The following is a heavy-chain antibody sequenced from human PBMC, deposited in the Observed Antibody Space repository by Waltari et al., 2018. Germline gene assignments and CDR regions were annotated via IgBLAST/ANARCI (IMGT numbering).Heavy chain of an antibody. CDR2: RNPNSGNT. CDR1: GYTFTSYD. CDR3: ARGMQKDGMDV. J-gene: IGHJ6*02. V-gene: IGHV1-8*03. Sequence: QVQLVQSGAEVKKPGASVKVSCTASGYTFTSYDINWVRQGTEQGLEGRGWRNPNSGNTGYAENFKGRVTTTRNTSVSTAYVELSSLRSEDTAVYYCARGMQKDGMDVWGQGTTVTVSS.